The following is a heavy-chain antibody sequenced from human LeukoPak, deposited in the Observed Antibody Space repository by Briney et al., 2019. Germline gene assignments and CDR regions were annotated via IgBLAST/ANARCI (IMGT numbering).Heavy chain of an antibody. D-gene: IGHD1-26*01. V-gene: IGHV4-39*01. CDR3: ARRRGSYYSDGMDV. CDR1: GGSISSSSYY. Sequence: SETLSLTCTVSGGSISSSSYYWGWIRQPPGKGLEWIGSIYCSGSTYYNPSLKSRVTISVDTSKSQFSLKLSSVTPADTAVYYCARRRGSYYSDGMDVWGQGTTVTVSS. J-gene: IGHJ6*02. CDR2: IYCSGST.